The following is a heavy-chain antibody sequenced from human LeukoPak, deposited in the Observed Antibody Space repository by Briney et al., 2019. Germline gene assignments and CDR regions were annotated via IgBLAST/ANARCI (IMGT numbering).Heavy chain of an antibody. Sequence: GGSLRLSCAASGFTVSSNYMSWVRQAPGKGLEWVSVIYSGGSTYYADSVKGRFTISRDNSKNTLYLQMNSLRAEDTAVYYCAKEDGGSDRDAFDIWGQGTMVTVSS. CDR3: AKEDGGSDRDAFDI. V-gene: IGHV3-53*01. CDR2: IYSGGST. J-gene: IGHJ3*02. D-gene: IGHD4-23*01. CDR1: GFTVSSNY.